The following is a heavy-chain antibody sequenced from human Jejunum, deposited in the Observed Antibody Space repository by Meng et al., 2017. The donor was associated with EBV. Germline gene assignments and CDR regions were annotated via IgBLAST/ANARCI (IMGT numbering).Heavy chain of an antibody. D-gene: IGHD3-22*01. J-gene: IGHJ4*02. V-gene: IGHV1-69*01. CDR3: VRGPDYYVSGPEEYYFDD. CDR1: GGTFSNYA. CDR2: IVPMFGTT. Sequence: QVQLVQSGAEVKKTXSSVTVSCEASGGTFSNYAISWVRQAPGQGLEWVGGIVPMFGTTNYAPKFEDRVTITADGPTSPVYMELRGLRSDDTALYYCVRGPDYYVSGPEEYYFDDWGQGTLVTVSS.